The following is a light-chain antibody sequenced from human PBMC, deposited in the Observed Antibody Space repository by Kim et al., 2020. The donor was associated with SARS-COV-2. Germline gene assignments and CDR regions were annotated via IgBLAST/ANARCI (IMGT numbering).Light chain of an antibody. CDR2: DAS. V-gene: IGKV3-11*01. CDR3: HQRANWPNT. CDR1: HNSGTD. Sequence: RERPTHSSRASHNSGTDLAWYQQKPGRAPRLLIYDASSRAAGVPDRFTGSGSGTDFTLTISSLEPEDFAVYYCHQRANWPNTFGQGTKLEI. J-gene: IGKJ2*01.